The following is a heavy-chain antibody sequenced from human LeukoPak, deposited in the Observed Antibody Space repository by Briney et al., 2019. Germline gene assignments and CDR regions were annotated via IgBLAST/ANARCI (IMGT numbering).Heavy chain of an antibody. D-gene: IGHD2-15*01. J-gene: IGHJ2*01. Sequence: GGSLRLSCAASGFTFSRYSMNWVRQAPGKGLEWVSIISSSGTSIYYADSVKGRLTISRDNAKNSLYLQMNSLRDEDTAVYYCARGGLTCSGGSCYSWYFDLWGRGTLVTVSS. CDR1: GFTFSRYS. V-gene: IGHV3-48*02. CDR3: ARGGLTCSGGSCYSWYFDL. CDR2: ISSSGTSI.